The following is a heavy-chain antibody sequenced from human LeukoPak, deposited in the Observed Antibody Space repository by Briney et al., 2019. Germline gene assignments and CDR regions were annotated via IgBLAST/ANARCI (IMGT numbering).Heavy chain of an antibody. CDR2: ISSSGSTI. D-gene: IGHD3-22*01. Sequence: PGGSLRLSCAASGFTFSDYYMSWIHQAPGKGLEWVSYISSSGSTIYYADSVKGRFTISRDNAKNSLYLQMNSLRAEDTAVYYCARTMNYYDSSGRYYFDYWGQGTLVTVSS. CDR3: ARTMNYYDSSGRYYFDY. J-gene: IGHJ4*02. CDR1: GFTFSDYY. V-gene: IGHV3-11*01.